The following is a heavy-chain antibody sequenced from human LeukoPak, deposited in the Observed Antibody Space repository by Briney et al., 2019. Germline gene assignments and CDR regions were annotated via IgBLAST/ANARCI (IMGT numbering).Heavy chain of an antibody. V-gene: IGHV1-18*01. CDR1: GYTFTSYG. Sequence: ASVKASCKASGYTFTSYGISWVRQAPGQGLEWMGWISAYNGNTNYAQKFQGRVTMTRDTSISTAYMELSRLRSDDTAVYYCAREQYQGIIFDYWGQGTLVTVSS. J-gene: IGHJ4*02. CDR2: ISAYNGNT. D-gene: IGHD2/OR15-2a*01. CDR3: AREQYQGIIFDY.